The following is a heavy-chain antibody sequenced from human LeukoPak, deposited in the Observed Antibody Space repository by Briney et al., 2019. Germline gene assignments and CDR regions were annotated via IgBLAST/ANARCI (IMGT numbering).Heavy chain of an antibody. CDR2: ISYDGSNK. V-gene: IGHV3-30*18. CDR3: AKDVGDCSGGSCRDY. D-gene: IGHD2-15*01. J-gene: IGHJ4*02. CDR1: GFTFSSYG. Sequence: GGSLRLSCAASGFTFSSYGMHWVRQAPGKGLEWVAVISYDGSNKYYADSVKGRFTISRDNSKNTLYLQMNSLRAEDTAVYYCAKDVGDCSGGSCRDYWGQGTLVTVSS.